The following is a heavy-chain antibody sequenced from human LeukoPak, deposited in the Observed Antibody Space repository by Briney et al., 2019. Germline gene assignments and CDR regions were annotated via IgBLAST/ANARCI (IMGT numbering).Heavy chain of an antibody. CDR2: IIPIFGTA. D-gene: IGHD5-18*01. CDR3: ARGQRGYSYGNYFDY. V-gene: IGHV1-69*06. J-gene: IGHJ4*02. Sequence: ASVKVSCKASGGTFSSYAISWVRQAPGQGLEWMGGIIPIFGTANYAQKFQGRVTITADKSTSTAFMELSSLRSEDTAVYYCARGQRGYSYGNYFDYWGQGTLVTVSS. CDR1: GGTFSSYA.